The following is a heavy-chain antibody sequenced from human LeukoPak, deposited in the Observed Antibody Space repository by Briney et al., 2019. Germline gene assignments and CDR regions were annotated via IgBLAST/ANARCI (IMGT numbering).Heavy chain of an antibody. CDR1: GYTFTSNY. V-gene: IGHV1-46*01. J-gene: IGHJ4*02. CDR3: ARDQEGFDY. CDR2: IYPRDGST. Sequence: GASVKVSCKASGYTFTSNYIHWVRQAPGQGLEWMGMIYPRDGSTSYAQKSQGRVTVTRDTSTSTVHMELSGLRSEDTAVYYCARDQEGFDYWGQGTLATVSS.